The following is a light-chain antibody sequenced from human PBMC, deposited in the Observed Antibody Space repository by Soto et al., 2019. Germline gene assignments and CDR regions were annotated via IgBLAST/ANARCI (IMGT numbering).Light chain of an antibody. V-gene: IGKV2-30*01. CDR1: QSLVYSDGNTY. CDR2: RVS. J-gene: IGKJ2*01. Sequence: VVMTQSPLSLPVTLGQPASISCRSSQSLVYSDGNTYLNWFHQRPGQSPRRLIYRVSNRDSGFPDRFSGSGSGTDFTLKISRVDAEELGVYYCMQGTYWPTFGQGTKLEI. CDR3: MQGTYWPT.